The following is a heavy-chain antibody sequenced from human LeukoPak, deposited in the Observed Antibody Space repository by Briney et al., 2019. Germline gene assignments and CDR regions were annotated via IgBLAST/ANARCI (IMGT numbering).Heavy chain of an antibody. J-gene: IGHJ3*02. V-gene: IGHV4-30-4*08. D-gene: IGHD2-2*02. CDR1: GGSISSGDYY. CDR3: AGGVYQLLYVFDI. Sequence: SQTLSLTCTVSGGSISSGDYYWSWIRQPPGKGLEWIGYIYYSGSTYYNPSLKSRVTISVDTSKNQFSLKLSSVTAADTSVYYCAGGVYQLLYVFDIGAQGTMVTVSS. CDR2: IYYSGST.